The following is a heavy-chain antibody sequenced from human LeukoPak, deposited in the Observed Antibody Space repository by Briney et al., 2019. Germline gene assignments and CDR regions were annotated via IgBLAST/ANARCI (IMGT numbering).Heavy chain of an antibody. D-gene: IGHD3-16*01. CDR1: GGSISSYY. Sequence: SETLSLTCTVSGGSISSYYWRWIRQPPGKGLEWIGYIYYSGSTNYNPSLKSRVTISVDTSKNQFSLKLSSVTAADTAVYYCARSSLGEGENYWGQGTLVTVSP. CDR3: ARSSLGEGENY. J-gene: IGHJ4*02. CDR2: IYYSGST. V-gene: IGHV4-59*01.